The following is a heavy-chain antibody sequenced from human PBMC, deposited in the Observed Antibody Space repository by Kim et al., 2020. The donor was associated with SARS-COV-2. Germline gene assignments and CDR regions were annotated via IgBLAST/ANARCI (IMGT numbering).Heavy chain of an antibody. CDR1: GFIFKNAW. J-gene: IGHJ1*01. D-gene: IGHD3-16*02. V-gene: IGHV3-15*01. Sequence: GGSLRLSCAASGFIFKNAWMSWVRQGPGKGLEWIGHIKSKTDGGTTDYAAPVKGRFTISRDDTKNTLFLQMNSLKTEDTAVYFCTGDDYLWGTYRPWGQG. CDR2: IKSKTDGGTT. CDR3: TGDDYLWGTYRP.